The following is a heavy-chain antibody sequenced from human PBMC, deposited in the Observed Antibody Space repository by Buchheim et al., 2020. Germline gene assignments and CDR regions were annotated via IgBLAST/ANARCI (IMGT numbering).Heavy chain of an antibody. J-gene: IGHJ4*02. CDR3: ASQVGITFGGVY. CDR1: GFTFSSYG. D-gene: IGHD3-16*01. V-gene: IGHV3-30*02. Sequence: QVQLVESGGGVVQPGRSLGLSCAASGFTFSSYGMHWFRQAPGKGLEWVAFIRYDGSNKYYADSVKGRFTISRDNSKNTLYLQMNSLRAEDTAVYYCASQVGITFGGVYWGQGTL. CDR2: IRYDGSNK.